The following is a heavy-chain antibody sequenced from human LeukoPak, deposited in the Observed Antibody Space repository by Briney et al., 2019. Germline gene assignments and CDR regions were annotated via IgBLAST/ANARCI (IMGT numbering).Heavy chain of an antibody. J-gene: IGHJ5*02. V-gene: IGHV3-23*01. Sequence: GGSLRLSCAASGFTFSSYAMSWVRQAPGKGLEWVSSTSGGGDYTYYADSVKGRFTLSRGNSKNTLYLQMNSLRAEDTAIYYCAKGAASTLGFDPWGQGTLVTVSS. D-gene: IGHD6-13*01. CDR2: TSGGGDYT. CDR1: GFTFSSYA. CDR3: AKGAASTLGFDP.